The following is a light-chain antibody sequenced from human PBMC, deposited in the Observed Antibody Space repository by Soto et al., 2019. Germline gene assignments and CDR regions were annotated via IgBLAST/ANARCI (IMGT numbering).Light chain of an antibody. J-gene: IGKJ1*01. CDR1: QSVSRN. CDR2: GAS. Sequence: EIVMTQSPATLSVSPGERATLTCRASQSVSRNLAWYQQKPGQAPRLLIYGASTRATGIPARFSGSGSGTEFTLTISSLQSEDIAVYYCQQYNNWPRPFGQGTKVEIK. V-gene: IGKV3-15*01. CDR3: QQYNNWPRP.